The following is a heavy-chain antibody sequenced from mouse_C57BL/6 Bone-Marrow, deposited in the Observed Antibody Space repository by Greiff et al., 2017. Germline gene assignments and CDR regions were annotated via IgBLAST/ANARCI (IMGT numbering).Heavy chain of an antibody. CDR3: AIRYPFAY. CDR1: GYTFTSYG. D-gene: IGHD1-1*01. V-gene: IGHV1-81*01. CDR2: IYPRSGNT. Sequence: QVQLKESGAELARPGASVKLSCKASGYTFTSYGISWVKQRTGQGLEWIGEIYPRSGNTYYNEKFKGKATLTADKSSSTAYMELRSLTSEDSAVYFCAIRYPFAYWGQGTLVTVSA. J-gene: IGHJ3*01.